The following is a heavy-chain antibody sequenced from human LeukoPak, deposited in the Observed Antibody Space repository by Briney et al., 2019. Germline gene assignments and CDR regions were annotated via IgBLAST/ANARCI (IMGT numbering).Heavy chain of an antibody. Sequence: ASVKVSCKASGYTFTGYYMHWVRQPPGQGLEWMGWINPNSGGTNYAQKFQGRVTMTRDTSISTAYMELRRLRSDDTAVYYCARDREGYYDILTGYYGVGAFDIWGQGTMVTVSS. J-gene: IGHJ3*02. CDR3: ARDREGYYDILTGYYGVGAFDI. CDR2: INPNSGGT. CDR1: GYTFTGYY. V-gene: IGHV1-2*02. D-gene: IGHD3-9*01.